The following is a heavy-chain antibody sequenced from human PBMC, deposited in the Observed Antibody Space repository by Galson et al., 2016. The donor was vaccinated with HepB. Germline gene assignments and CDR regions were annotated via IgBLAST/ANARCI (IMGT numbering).Heavy chain of an antibody. Sequence: SLRLSCAASRFRFSSFCMSWVRQAPGKGLEWVANINEGGSEERYVDSVKGRFSISRDNGKSSLYLQMNSLRGEDSAVYYCNSRYTSGFWGQGTLVTVSS. CDR3: NSRYTSGF. D-gene: IGHD6-19*01. J-gene: IGHJ4*02. V-gene: IGHV3-7*03. CDR2: INEGGSEE. CDR1: RFRFSSFC.